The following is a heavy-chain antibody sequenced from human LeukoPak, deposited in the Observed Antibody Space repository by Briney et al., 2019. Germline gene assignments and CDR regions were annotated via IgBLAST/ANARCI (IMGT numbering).Heavy chain of an antibody. V-gene: IGHV3-48*04. D-gene: IGHD6-19*01. Sequence: EGSLRLSCAASGFTFSSYSMNWVRQAPGKGLEWVSYISSSSSTTYYADSVKGRFTISRDNAKNSLYLQMNSLRAEDTAVYYCARGGSSGWYGYYFDYWGQGTLVTVSS. CDR2: ISSSSSTT. J-gene: IGHJ4*02. CDR3: ARGGSSGWYGYYFDY. CDR1: GFTFSSYS.